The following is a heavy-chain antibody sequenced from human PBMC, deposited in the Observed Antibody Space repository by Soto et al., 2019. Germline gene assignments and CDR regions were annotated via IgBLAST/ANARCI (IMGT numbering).Heavy chain of an antibody. J-gene: IGHJ4*02. Sequence: GGSLRLSCAASGFTFSNYALSWVRQAAGKGLEWVSAINDDGGSTYHADSVKGRFTISRDNSRNTLFLQMNSLRAEDTAIYYCAKRSVSGTYSPFDHWGQGTLVTVSS. CDR1: GFTFSNYA. V-gene: IGHV3-23*01. CDR2: INDDGGST. CDR3: AKRSVSGTYSPFDH. D-gene: IGHD1-7*01.